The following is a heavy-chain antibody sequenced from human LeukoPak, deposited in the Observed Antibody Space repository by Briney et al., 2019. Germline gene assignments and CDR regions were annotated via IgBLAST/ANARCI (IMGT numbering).Heavy chain of an antibody. D-gene: IGHD5-12*01. V-gene: IGHV3-53*01. CDR3: AKATVGGYED. CDR1: LITASSNY. J-gene: IGHJ4*02. Sequence: PGGSLRLSCAASLITASSNYMSSVRQAPGRGLEWVSVVASDGRTKDADSVKGRFAISRDNSKNTLYLQMNSLRAEDTGVYYCAKATVGGYEDWGQGTLVTVSS. CDR2: VASDGRT.